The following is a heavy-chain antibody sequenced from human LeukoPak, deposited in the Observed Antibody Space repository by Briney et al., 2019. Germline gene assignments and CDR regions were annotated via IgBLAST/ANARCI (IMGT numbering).Heavy chain of an antibody. V-gene: IGHV2-5*02. CDR1: GFSLSTSGVG. CDR2: IYWDDDK. CDR3: AHRTYYYDSSGYFDAFDI. Sequence: SGPTLVNPTQTLTLTCTFSGFSLSTSGVGVGWIRQPPGKALEWLALIYWDDDKRYSPSLKSRLTITKDTSKNQVVLTMTNMDPVDTATYYCAHRTYYYDSSGYFDAFDIWGQGTMVTVSS. D-gene: IGHD3-22*01. J-gene: IGHJ3*02.